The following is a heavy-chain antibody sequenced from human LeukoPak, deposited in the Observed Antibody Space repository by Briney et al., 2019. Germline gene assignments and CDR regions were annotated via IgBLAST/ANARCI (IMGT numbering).Heavy chain of an antibody. D-gene: IGHD6-19*01. J-gene: IGHJ5*02. Sequence: GGSLRLSCAASGFTFSSYWMSWVRQAPGKGLEWVANIKHDGSEKYYVDSVKGRFTISRDNAKNSLYLQMNSLRAEDTAVYYCARDWAVAGTVPFDPWGQGTLVTVSS. V-gene: IGHV3-7*01. CDR1: GFTFSSYW. CDR3: ARDWAVAGTVPFDP. CDR2: IKHDGSEK.